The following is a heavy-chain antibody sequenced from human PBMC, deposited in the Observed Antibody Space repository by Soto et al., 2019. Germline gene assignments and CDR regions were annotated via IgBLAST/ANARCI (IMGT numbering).Heavy chain of an antibody. J-gene: IGHJ4*02. D-gene: IGHD3-16*02. CDR3: ARAPGNSYYDYIWGSYRYTTFEY. CDR2: ISAYNGNT. CDR1: GYTFTSYG. Sequence: GASVKVSCKASGYTFTSYGISWVRQAPGQGLEWMGWISAYNGNTNYAQKLQGRVTISVDTSKNQFSLKLSSVTAADTAVYYCARAPGNSYYDYIWGSYRYTTFEYWGQGTLVTVSS. V-gene: IGHV1-18*01.